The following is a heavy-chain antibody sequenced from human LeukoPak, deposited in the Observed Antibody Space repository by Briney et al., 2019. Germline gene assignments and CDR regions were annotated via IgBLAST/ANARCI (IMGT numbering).Heavy chain of an antibody. CDR3: ARHDYHSNSDAFDV. D-gene: IGHD4-23*01. CDR2: INDDGSST. J-gene: IGHJ3*01. Sequence: GGSLRLSCAASGFTFSRSWMHWVRQAPGKGLVWVSRINDDGSSTSYADSVKGRFTISRDNAKNTLYLQVNSLRAEDTAVYYCARHDYHSNSDAFDVWGQGTMVTVSS. CDR1: GFTFSRSW. V-gene: IGHV3-74*01.